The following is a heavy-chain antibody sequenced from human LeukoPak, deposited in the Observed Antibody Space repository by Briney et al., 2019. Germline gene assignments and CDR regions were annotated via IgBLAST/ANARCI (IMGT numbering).Heavy chain of an antibody. CDR3: ARVRRRLANYFDY. J-gene: IGHJ4*02. CDR1: GFTVSSNY. V-gene: IGHV3-66*01. CDR2: IYSGGST. D-gene: IGHD3-9*01. Sequence: PGGSLRLSCAASGFTVSSNYMNWVRQAPGKGLEWVSVIYSGGSTYYADSVKGRFTISRDNSKNTLFLQMNSLRAEDTAVYYCARVRRRLANYFDYWGQGTLVTVSS.